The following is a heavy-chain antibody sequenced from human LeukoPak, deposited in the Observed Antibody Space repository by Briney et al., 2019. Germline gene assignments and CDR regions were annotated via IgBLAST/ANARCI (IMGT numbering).Heavy chain of an antibody. CDR2: INPNSGGT. J-gene: IGHJ6*02. D-gene: IGHD6-13*01. Sequence: ASVKVSCKASGYTFTGYYMHWVRQAPGQGLEWMGWINPNSGGTNYAQKFQGRVTMTRDTSISTAYMELSRLRSDDTAVYYCARTSSSWYARDYYYGMDVWGQGTTVTVSS. V-gene: IGHV1-2*02. CDR1: GYTFTGYY. CDR3: ARTSSSWYARDYYYGMDV.